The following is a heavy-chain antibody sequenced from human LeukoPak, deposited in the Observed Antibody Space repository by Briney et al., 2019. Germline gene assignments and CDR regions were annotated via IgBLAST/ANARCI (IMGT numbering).Heavy chain of an antibody. J-gene: IGHJ4*02. V-gene: IGHV3-11*01. Sequence: GGSLRLSCAASGSTFSDYHMSWIRQASGKGLEWVSYVSSSGGTISYADSVKGRFSISRDNAKKSLYLQMNSLRAEDTAVYYCARGPVSSSGFFDYRGQGTLVTVSS. CDR1: GSTFSDYH. CDR2: VSSSGGTI. CDR3: ARGPVSSSGFFDY. D-gene: IGHD3-22*01.